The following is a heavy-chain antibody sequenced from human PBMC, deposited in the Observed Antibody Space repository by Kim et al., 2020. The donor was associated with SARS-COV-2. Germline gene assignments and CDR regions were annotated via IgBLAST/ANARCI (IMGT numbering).Heavy chain of an antibody. Sequence: SETLSLTCTVSGGSISSYYWSWIRQPPGKGLEWIGSIYYSGSTNYNPSLKSRVTISVDTSKNQFSLKLSSVTAADTAVYYCARGSRGDFYDSSGPAKGANWFYTWGQGTLVSVSS. V-gene: IGHV4-59*01. CDR2: IYYSGST. J-gene: IGHJ5*02. CDR3: ARGSRGDFYDSSGPAKGANWFYT. D-gene: IGHD3-22*01. CDR1: GGSISSYY.